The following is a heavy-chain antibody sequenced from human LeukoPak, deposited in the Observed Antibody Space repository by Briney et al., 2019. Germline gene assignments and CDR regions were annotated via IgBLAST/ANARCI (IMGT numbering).Heavy chain of an antibody. V-gene: IGHV4-34*01. CDR3: VVQLWPADY. CDR1: GRPFSGYY. CDR2: ISHSGST. D-gene: IGHD5-18*01. Sequence: PSETLSLTCAVYGRPFSGYYWTWIRQPPGKGLEWIGEISHSGSTKYNPSLKSRVIVSVDMSKNQFSLKLSSVTAADTAVYYCVVQLWPADYWGQGTLVTVSS. J-gene: IGHJ4*02.